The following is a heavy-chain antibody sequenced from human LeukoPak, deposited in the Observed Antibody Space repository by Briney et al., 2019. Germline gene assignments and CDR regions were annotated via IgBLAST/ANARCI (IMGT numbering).Heavy chain of an antibody. Sequence: GSVRLSCSASGFTFSSYAMHWVRQAPGKGLEYVSAISSNGGSTYYADSVKGRFTISRDNSKNTLYLQMSSLRAEDTAVYYCVKDEGMGDYVWEGPPDYWGQGTLVTVSS. V-gene: IGHV3-64D*09. CDR3: VKDEGMGDYVWEGPPDY. J-gene: IGHJ4*02. CDR1: GFTFSSYA. CDR2: ISSNGGST. D-gene: IGHD3-16*01.